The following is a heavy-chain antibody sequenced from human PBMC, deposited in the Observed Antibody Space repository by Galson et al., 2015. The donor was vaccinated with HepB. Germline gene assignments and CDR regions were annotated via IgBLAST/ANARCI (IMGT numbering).Heavy chain of an antibody. CDR1: GFTFTDHY. D-gene: IGHD3/OR15-3a*01. V-gene: IGHV3-11*06. Sequence: SLRLSCAASGFTFTDHYMSWFRQAPGKGLECLSYISSTSSDTNYADSVKGRFTISRDNAKKSLYLQMNSLRAEDTAVYFCAKSPGWTGYNLKGPLDLWGQGNLVTVSS. J-gene: IGHJ5*02. CDR3: AKSPGWTGYNLKGPLDL. CDR2: ISSTSSDT.